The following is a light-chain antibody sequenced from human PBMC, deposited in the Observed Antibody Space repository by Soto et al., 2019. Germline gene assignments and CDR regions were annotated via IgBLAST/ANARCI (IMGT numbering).Light chain of an antibody. CDR1: QSVSSSH. J-gene: IGKJ4*01. Sequence: DIVLTQSPGTLSLSPGESVTLSCRASQSVSSSHLASYQQKPGQAPRLFIDGASRRAPGIPDRFSGSGSGTDVPLTISRVLPEHFAVYSCQHYGKSLTFRGGTKVELK. CDR3: QHYGKSLT. V-gene: IGKV3-20*01. CDR2: GAS.